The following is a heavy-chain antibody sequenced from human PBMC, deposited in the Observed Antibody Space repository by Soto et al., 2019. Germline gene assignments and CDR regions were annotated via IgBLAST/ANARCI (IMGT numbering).Heavy chain of an antibody. CDR1: GGSFSGYY. J-gene: IGHJ4*02. V-gene: IGHV4-34*01. CDR3: AREYGGNSGTFDY. CDR2: INHSGST. D-gene: IGHD2-21*02. Sequence: PSETLSLTCAVYGGSFSGYYWSWIRQPPGKGLERIGEINHSGSTNYNPSLKSRVTISVDTSKNQFSLKLSSVTAADTAVYYCAREYGGNSGTFDYWGQGTLVTVSS.